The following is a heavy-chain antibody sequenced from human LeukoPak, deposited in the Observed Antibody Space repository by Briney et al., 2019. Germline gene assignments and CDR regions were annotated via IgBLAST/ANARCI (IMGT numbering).Heavy chain of an antibody. CDR2: IYYSGST. Sequence: PSETLSLTCTVSGGSISSSSYYWGWIRQPPGKGLEWIGSIYYSGSTYYNPSLKSRVTISVDTSKNQFSLKLSSVTAADTAVYYRARVVIVLTGYYSPHDAFDIWGQGTMVTVSS. V-gene: IGHV4-39*07. CDR1: GGSISSSSYY. J-gene: IGHJ3*02. CDR3: ARVVIVLTGYYSPHDAFDI. D-gene: IGHD3-9*01.